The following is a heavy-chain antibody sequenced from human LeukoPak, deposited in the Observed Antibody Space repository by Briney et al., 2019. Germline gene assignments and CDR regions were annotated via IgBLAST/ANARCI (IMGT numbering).Heavy chain of an antibody. D-gene: IGHD3-10*01. V-gene: IGHV5-51*01. CDR1: GYSFTSYW. CDR2: IYPGDSDT. J-gene: IGHJ4*02. CDR3: ARPRKNYHGSGSYDNYFDY. Sequence: GEYLKISCKGSGYSFTSYWIGWVRQLPGKGLEWMGIIYPGDSDTRYSPSFQGQVTISADKSISTAYLQWSSLKASDTAMYYCARPRKNYHGSGSYDNYFDYWGQGTLVTVSS.